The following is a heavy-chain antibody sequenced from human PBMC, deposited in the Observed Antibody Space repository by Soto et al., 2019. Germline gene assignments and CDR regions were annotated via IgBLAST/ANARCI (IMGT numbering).Heavy chain of an antibody. CDR2: IYYSGGT. D-gene: IGHD3-22*01. J-gene: IGHJ4*02. V-gene: IGHV4-39*07. Sequence: SETLSLTCTVSGGSISSSSYFWGWIRQPPGKGLEWIGSIYYSGGTYYNPSLKSRVTISVDTSKNQFSLKLSSVPAADTAVYFCARLLYYYDTTGYYFFDYWGQGIPVTVSS. CDR3: ARLLYYYDTTGYYFFDY. CDR1: GGSISSSSYF.